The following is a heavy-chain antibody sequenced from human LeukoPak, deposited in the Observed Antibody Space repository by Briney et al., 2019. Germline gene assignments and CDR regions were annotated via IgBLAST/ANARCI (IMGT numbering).Heavy chain of an antibody. CDR1: GGSISDDY. Sequence: SETLSLTCTVSGGSISDDYWTWIRQPPGKGLEWIGYSGSSKYNPSLKSRVTISVDNSKSQFSLILSSVTAADTAVYYCARSVALTGYLYWGQGTLVTVSS. J-gene: IGHJ4*02. CDR3: ARSVALTGYLY. CDR2: SGSS. V-gene: IGHV4-59*01. D-gene: IGHD3-9*01.